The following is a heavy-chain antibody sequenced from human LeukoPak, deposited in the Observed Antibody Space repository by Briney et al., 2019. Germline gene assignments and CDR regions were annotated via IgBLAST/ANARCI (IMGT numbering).Heavy chain of an antibody. Sequence: PGGSLRLSCAASGFTLSDHYMDWVRQAPGKGLEWVGRTRNKANSYTTEYAASVKGRFTISRDDSKNSLYLQMNSLKTEDTAVYYCARAVRYGSGSYLLYYFDYWGQGTLVTVSS. CDR2: TRNKANSYTT. J-gene: IGHJ4*02. V-gene: IGHV3-72*01. D-gene: IGHD3-10*01. CDR1: GFTLSDHY. CDR3: ARAVRYGSGSYLLYYFDY.